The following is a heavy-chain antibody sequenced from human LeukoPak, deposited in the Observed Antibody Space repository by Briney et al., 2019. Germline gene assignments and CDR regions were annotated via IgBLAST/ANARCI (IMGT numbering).Heavy chain of an antibody. J-gene: IGHJ4*02. D-gene: IGHD3-10*01. CDR2: ISSSISYT. V-gene: IGHV3-11*06. CDR3: ARSGSGSYFDY. Sequence: GGSLRLSCAAAASTFSNYYMSWVSQAPGKGLEWVSYISSSISYTNYADSVKGRFTISRDNAKNSLYLQMNSLRAEDTAVYYCARSGSGSYFDYWGQGTLVTVSS. CDR1: ASTFSNYY.